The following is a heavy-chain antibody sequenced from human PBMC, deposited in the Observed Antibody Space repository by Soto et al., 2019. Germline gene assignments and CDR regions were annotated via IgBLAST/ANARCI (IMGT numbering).Heavy chain of an antibody. CDR3: AREAFLWSGKREPYYYGMDV. CDR2: IWYDVSNK. V-gene: IGHV3-33*01. D-gene: IGHD3-3*01. Sequence: PGGSLRLSCAASGFTFSSYGMHWVRQAPGKGLEWVAVIWYDVSNKYYADSVKGRFTISRDNSKNTLYLQMNSLRAEDTAVYYCAREAFLWSGKREPYYYGMDVWGQGTTVTVSS. CDR1: GFTFSSYG. J-gene: IGHJ6*02.